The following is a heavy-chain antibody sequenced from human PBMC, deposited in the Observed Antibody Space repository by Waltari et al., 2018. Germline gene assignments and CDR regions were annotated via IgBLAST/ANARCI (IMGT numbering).Heavy chain of an antibody. CDR3: ARDLSSGWWDYYYGMDV. CDR2: ISSSSSTI. CDR1: GFTFSSYR. V-gene: IGHV3-48*01. D-gene: IGHD6-19*01. Sequence: EVQLVESGGGLVQPGGSLRLSCAASGFTFSSYRMNWVRQATGRGLEWVSYISSSSSTIYYADSGKGRVTIYRDNAKNALYRQMNSMRAEDTAVYYWARDLSSGWWDYYYGMDVWGQGTTVTVS. J-gene: IGHJ6*02.